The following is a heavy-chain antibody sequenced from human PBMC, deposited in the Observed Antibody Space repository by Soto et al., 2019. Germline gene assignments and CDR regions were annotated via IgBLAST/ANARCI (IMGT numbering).Heavy chain of an antibody. CDR2: ISDNGANT. D-gene: IGHD6-25*01. Sequence: VSLRLSCIASGFTFSNYATSWVRQAPGKGLEWVSTISDNGANTFIGDSMKDHFDISRDNSKNTVFLHLSTVRAEDTAIYYCARAIGADFFDYWGQGTPVTVSS. CDR1: GFTFSNYA. V-gene: IGHV3-23*01. CDR3: ARAIGADFFDY. J-gene: IGHJ4*02.